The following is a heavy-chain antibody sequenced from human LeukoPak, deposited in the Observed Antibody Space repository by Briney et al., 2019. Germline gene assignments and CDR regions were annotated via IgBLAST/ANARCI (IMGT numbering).Heavy chain of an antibody. D-gene: IGHD3-22*01. CDR2: IIPIFGTA. J-gene: IGHJ3*02. CDR3: ARERYYDSSGPDAFDI. Sequence: GASVKVSCKASGGTFSSYAISWVRQAPGQGLEWMGGIIPIFGTANYAQKFQGRVTITADESTSTAYMELSSLRSEDTAVYYCARERYYDSSGPDAFDIWGQGTMVTVSS. V-gene: IGHV1-69*13. CDR1: GGTFSSYA.